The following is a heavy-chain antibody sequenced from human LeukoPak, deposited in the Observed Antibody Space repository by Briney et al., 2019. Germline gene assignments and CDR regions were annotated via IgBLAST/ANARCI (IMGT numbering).Heavy chain of an antibody. CDR3: ARANHYYDSSGYLGDAFDI. V-gene: IGHV4-34*01. D-gene: IGHD3-22*01. CDR1: GGSFSGYY. Sequence: PSETLSLTCAVYGGSFSGYYWSWIRQPPGKGLEWIGEINHSGSTNYNPSLKSRVTISVDTSKNQFSLKLSSVTAADTAVYYCARANHYYDSSGYLGDAFDIWVQGTMVTVSS. J-gene: IGHJ3*02. CDR2: INHSGST.